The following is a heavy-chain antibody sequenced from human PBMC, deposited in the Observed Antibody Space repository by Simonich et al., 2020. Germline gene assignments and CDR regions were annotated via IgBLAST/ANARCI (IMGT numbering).Heavy chain of an antibody. CDR2: IYYGGNT. Sequence: QLQLQESGPGLVKPSETLSLTCTVSGGSISSSSYYWGWIRQPPGKGLEWIGSIYYGGNTSYNPSLQIRVTISVDTAKNQFSLKLSSVTAADTAVYYCARHAGFAFDIWGQGTMVTVSS. CDR3: ARHAGFAFDI. D-gene: IGHD6-13*01. CDR1: GGSISSSSYY. V-gene: IGHV4-39*01. J-gene: IGHJ3*02.